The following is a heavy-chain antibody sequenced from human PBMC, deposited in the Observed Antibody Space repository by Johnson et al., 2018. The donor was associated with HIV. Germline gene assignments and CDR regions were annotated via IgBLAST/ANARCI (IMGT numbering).Heavy chain of an antibody. CDR1: GFTVSRNY. Sequence: MQLVESGGGLVQPGGSLRLSCAASGFTVSRNYMSWVRQAPGKGLEWVPVIYSDGGTYYADSVKGRFTISRDNSKNTLYLQMNSLRADDTAVYYCAREGIWYCSGGSCYGAFDIWGQGTMVTVSS. D-gene: IGHD2-15*01. CDR2: IYSDGGT. CDR3: AREGIWYCSGGSCYGAFDI. J-gene: IGHJ3*02. V-gene: IGHV3-66*02.